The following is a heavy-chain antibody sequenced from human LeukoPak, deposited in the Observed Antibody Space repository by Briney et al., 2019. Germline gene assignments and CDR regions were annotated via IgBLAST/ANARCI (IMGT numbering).Heavy chain of an antibody. V-gene: IGHV3-21*01. J-gene: IGHJ4*02. CDR2: ISSSSSYI. Sequence: VGSLRLSCAASGFTFSSYSMSWVRHAPGGGLEWVSSISSSSSYIYYADSVKGRFTISRDNAKNSLYLQMNSLRAEDTAVYYCARPRGAASYFDYWGQGTLVTVSS. CDR3: ARPRGAASYFDY. CDR1: GFTFSSYS. D-gene: IGHD6-25*01.